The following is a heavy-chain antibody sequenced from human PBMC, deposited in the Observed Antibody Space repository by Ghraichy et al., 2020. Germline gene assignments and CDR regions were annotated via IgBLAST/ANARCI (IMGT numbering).Heavy chain of an antibody. CDR2: IKTYGSTT. J-gene: IGHJ4*02. CDR3: STSPRADRGNY. D-gene: IGHD3-10*01. CDR1: GLTFSSYW. V-gene: IGHV3-74*01. Sequence: GGSLRLSCAASGLTFSSYWMHWVRQAPGKGLEWVSHIKTYGSTTNYADSVRGRFTISRDNAKNTLYLQMNSLRADDTAVYYCSTSPRADRGNYWGQGTLVTVSP.